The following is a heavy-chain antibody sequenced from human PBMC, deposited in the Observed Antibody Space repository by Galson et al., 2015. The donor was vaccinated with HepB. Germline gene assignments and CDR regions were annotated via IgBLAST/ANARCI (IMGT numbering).Heavy chain of an antibody. CDR1: GGTFSSYA. J-gene: IGHJ6*03. CDR2: MNPNSGNT. D-gene: IGHD6-6*01. CDR3: ARGVAARPEFYYYYMDV. V-gene: IGHV1-8*02. Sequence: SVKVSCKASGGTFSSYAISWVRQATGQGLEWMGWMNPNSGNTGYAQKFQGRVTMTRNTSISTAYMELSSLRSEDTAVYYCARGVAARPEFYYYYMDVWGKGTTVTVSS.